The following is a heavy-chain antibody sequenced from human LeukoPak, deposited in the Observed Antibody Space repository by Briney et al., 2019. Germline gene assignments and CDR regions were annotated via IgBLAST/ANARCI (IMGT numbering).Heavy chain of an antibody. CDR3: TRGAGWLIDY. V-gene: IGHV4-61*08. J-gene: IGHJ4*02. Sequence: SETLSLTCTVSGVSISSGGYYWSWIRQHPGKGLEWIGYFHNSGTSTYNPSLKSRVTISADTSKNQFSLKLNSLTTADTAVYYCTRGAGWLIDYWGQGILVTVSS. CDR2: FHNSGTS. CDR1: GVSISSGGYY. D-gene: IGHD3-16*01.